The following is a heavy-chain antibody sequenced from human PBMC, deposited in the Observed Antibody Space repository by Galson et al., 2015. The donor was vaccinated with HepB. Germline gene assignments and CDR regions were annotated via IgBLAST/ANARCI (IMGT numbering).Heavy chain of an antibody. Sequence: SLRLSCAASGFTFSNYAMSWVRQAPGRGLEWVSALSSDAATTYYADSVKGRFTISRDTSRNTLYLQMNSLRAEDTALYYCAKQRGYCSSGSCYFDSWGQGTLVTVSS. J-gene: IGHJ4*02. CDR2: LSSDAATT. CDR1: GFTFSNYA. V-gene: IGHV3-23*01. D-gene: IGHD2-15*01. CDR3: AKQRGYCSSGSCYFDS.